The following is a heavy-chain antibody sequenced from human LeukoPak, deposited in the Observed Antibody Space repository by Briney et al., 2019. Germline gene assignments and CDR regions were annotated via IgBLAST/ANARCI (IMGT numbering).Heavy chain of an antibody. CDR3: AKGYCSSTNCYTYYYFYMDV. CDR1: GFTFSSYS. D-gene: IGHD2-2*02. Sequence: GGSLRLSCAASGFTFSSYSMNWVRQAPGKGLEWVAVISYDGSDKFYADSVKGRFTISRDNSQNTLYLQMNSLRPEDTAVYYCAKGYCSSTNCYTYYYFYMDVWGKGTTVTVSS. CDR2: ISYDGSDK. J-gene: IGHJ6*03. V-gene: IGHV3-30*18.